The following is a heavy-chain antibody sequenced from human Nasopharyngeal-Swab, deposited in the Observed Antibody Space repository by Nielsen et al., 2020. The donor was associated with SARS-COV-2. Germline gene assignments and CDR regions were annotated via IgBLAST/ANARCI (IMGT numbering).Heavy chain of an antibody. CDR2: IYYSGST. J-gene: IGHJ6*02. CDR1: GGSVSSGSYY. CDR3: ARAHILTGYYIPSYYYGMDV. V-gene: IGHV4-61*01. Sequence: SETLSLTCTVSGGSVSSGSYYWSWIWQPSGKGLEWIGYIYYSGSTNYNPSLKSRVTISVDTSKNQFSLKLSSVTAADTAVYYCARAHILTGYYIPSYYYGMDVWGQGTTVTVSS. D-gene: IGHD3-9*01.